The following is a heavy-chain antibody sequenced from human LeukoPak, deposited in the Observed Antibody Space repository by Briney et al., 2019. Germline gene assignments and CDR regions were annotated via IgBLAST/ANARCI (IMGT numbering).Heavy chain of an antibody. CDR3: ASEQWLKREGVYYYYGMAV. D-gene: IGHD6-19*01. CDR2: MNPNSGNT. CDR1: VCSSYD. J-gene: IGHJ6*02. V-gene: IGHV1-8*01. Sequence: ASVNVSFKASVCSSYDINWVRQATGRGREWMGWMNPNSGNTGYAQKFQGRVTMTRNTSISTAYMELNSLRSEDTAVYYCASEQWLKREGVYYYYGMAVWGQGTTVTVSS.